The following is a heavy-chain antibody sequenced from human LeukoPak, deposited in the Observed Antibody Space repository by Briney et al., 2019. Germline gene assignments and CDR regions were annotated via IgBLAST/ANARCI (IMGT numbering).Heavy chain of an antibody. V-gene: IGHV3-48*04. CDR2: ISSSSSTI. CDR3: ARDIYYDSSGYYGSVY. J-gene: IGHJ4*02. Sequence: PGGSLRLSCAASGFTFSSYSMNWVRQAPGKGLEWVSYISSSSSTIYYADSAKGRFTISRDNAKNSLYLQMNSLRAEDTAVYYCARDIYYDSSGYYGSVYWGQGTLVTVSS. CDR1: GFTFSSYS. D-gene: IGHD3-22*01.